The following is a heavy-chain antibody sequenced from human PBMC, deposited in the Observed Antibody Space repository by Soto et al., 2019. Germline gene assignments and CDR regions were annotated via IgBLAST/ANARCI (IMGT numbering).Heavy chain of an antibody. CDR3: GVVATIWGVLWDWFDP. CDR1: GYTFTSYD. V-gene: IGHV1-8*01. Sequence: ASVKVSCKASGYTFTSYDINWVRQATGQGLEWMGWMNPNSGNTGYAQKFQGRVTMTRNTSISTAYMELSSLRSEDTAVYYWGVVATIWGVLWDWFDPWGQGTLVTVSS. D-gene: IGHD5-12*01. J-gene: IGHJ5*02. CDR2: MNPNSGNT.